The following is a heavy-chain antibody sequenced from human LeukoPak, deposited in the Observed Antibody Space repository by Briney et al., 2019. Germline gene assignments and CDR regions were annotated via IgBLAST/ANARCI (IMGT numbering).Heavy chain of an antibody. J-gene: IGHJ4*02. D-gene: IGHD3-3*01. CDR1: GFTFSSFW. CDR3: AKIPQVATFAVPNFDH. CDR2: INIDGSER. Sequence: PGGSLRLSCAASGFTFSSFWMSWVRQAPGRGLEWVANINIDGSERYYEASVKGRFTISRDNAKDSLSLQMNSLRAEDTAVYYCAKIPQVATFAVPNFDHWGQGTLVTVSS. V-gene: IGHV3-7*03.